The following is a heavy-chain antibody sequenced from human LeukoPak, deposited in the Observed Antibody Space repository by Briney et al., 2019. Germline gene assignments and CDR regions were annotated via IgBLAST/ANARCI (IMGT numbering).Heavy chain of an antibody. CDR3: VRGHDSSGYYYDWFDP. Sequence: GGSLRLSCAASGFTVSSNYMSWVRQAPGKGLEWVSVIYSGGSTYYADSVKGRFTISRDNSKNTLYLQMNSLRAEDTAVYYCVRGHDSSGYYYDWFDPWGQGTLVTVSS. J-gene: IGHJ5*02. V-gene: IGHV3-53*01. CDR2: IYSGGST. CDR1: GFTVSSNY. D-gene: IGHD3-22*01.